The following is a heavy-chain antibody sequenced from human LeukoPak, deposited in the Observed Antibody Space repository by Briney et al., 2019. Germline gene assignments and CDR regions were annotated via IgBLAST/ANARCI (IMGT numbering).Heavy chain of an antibody. CDR1: NYSISSDYY. V-gene: IGHV4-38-2*02. CDR2: IHHSGRT. D-gene: IGHD3-3*01. CDR3: ARDHLANLASRLFDP. Sequence: TSETLFLTCIVSNYSISSDYYWGWIRQPPGKGLEWIGSIHHSGRTYYNPSLKSRVTISVDTSKNHFSLKLNSVTAADTAVYYCARDHLANLASRLFDPWGQGTLVTVSS. J-gene: IGHJ5*02.